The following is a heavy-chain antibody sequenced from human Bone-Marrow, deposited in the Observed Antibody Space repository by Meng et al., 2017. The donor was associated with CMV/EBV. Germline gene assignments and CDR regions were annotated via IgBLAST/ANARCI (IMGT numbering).Heavy chain of an antibody. CDR3: ARGPHSGYDL. D-gene: IGHD5-12*01. J-gene: IGHJ4*02. CDR1: GYTFNSYG. CDR2: IIPIFGTA. V-gene: IGHV1-69*05. Sequence: SVKVSCKASGYTFNSYGITWVRQAPGQGLEWMGGIIPIFGTANYAQKFQGRVTITTDESTSTAYMELSSLRSEDTAVYYCARGPHSGYDLWGQGTLVTVSS.